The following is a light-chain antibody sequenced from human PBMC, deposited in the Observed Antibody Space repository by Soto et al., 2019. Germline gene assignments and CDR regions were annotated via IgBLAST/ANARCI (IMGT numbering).Light chain of an antibody. J-gene: IGKJ4*01. Sequence: EIVLTQSPATLSVSAGGTVTLSCRASQSIRTNVAWYQQIPGQAPRLLVYGASTRATGVPARFSGSGSGIEFTLTISSLQSEDSAFYYCQQYKNWPLTFGGGTKVEI. CDR2: GAS. CDR3: QQYKNWPLT. CDR1: QSIRTN. V-gene: IGKV3-15*01.